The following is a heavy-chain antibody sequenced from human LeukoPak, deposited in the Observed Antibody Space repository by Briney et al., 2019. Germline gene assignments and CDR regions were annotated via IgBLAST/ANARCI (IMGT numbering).Heavy chain of an antibody. Sequence: PGGSLTLSCAASGFTFSSYAMSWVRQAPGKALEWVSAISGSGGSTYYADSVKGRFTISRDNSKNTLYLQMNSLRAEDTAVYYCAKDLAKYSSWFDPWGQGTLVTVSS. CDR1: GFTFSSYA. CDR3: AKDLAKYSSWFDP. V-gene: IGHV3-23*01. D-gene: IGHD6-6*01. CDR2: ISGSGGST. J-gene: IGHJ5*02.